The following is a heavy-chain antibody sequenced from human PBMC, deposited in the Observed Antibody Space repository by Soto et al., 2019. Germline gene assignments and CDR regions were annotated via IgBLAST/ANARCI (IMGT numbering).Heavy chain of an antibody. CDR2: IDPSDSHA. J-gene: IGHJ5*02. V-gene: IGHV5-10-1*01. Sequence: GESLKISCKVSGYSFVGYWISWVRQMPGKGLEWMGNIDPSDSHANYSPSFEGHVTISVDKSISTAYLQLSSLKASDTATYYCARLLKRCGDDCHRRFDPWGQGTLVTVSS. CDR3: ARLLKRCGDDCHRRFDP. CDR1: GYSFVGYW. D-gene: IGHD2-21*02.